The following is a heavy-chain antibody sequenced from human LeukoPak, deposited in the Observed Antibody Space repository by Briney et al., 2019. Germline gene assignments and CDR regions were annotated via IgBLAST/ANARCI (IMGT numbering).Heavy chain of an antibody. CDR2: INPSGGST. V-gene: IGHV1-46*01. Sequence: GASVKVSCKASGYTFTSYYMHWVRQTPGQGLEWMGIINPSGGSTSYAQKFQGRVTMTRDMSTSTVYMELSSLRSEDTAVYYCARAPRGGYYDSSGYLFDYWGQGTLVTVSS. J-gene: IGHJ4*02. CDR1: GYTFTSYY. CDR3: ARAPRGGYYDSSGYLFDY. D-gene: IGHD3-22*01.